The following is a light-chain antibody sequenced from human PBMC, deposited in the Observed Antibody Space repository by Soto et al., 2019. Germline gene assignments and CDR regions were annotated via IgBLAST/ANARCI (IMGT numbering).Light chain of an antibody. Sequence: EIVLTQFPATLSVSPGERATLSCRASQSVSSNLAWYQQKPGQAPRLLIYGASTRATGIPARFSGSGSGTEFTLTISSLQSEDFAVYYCQQYNNWPPHFGQGTKLEIK. V-gene: IGKV3-15*01. J-gene: IGKJ2*01. CDR1: QSVSSN. CDR3: QQYNNWPPH. CDR2: GAS.